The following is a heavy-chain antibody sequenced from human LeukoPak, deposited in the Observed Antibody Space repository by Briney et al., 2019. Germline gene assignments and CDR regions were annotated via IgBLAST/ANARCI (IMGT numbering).Heavy chain of an antibody. CDR3: ARGRSYYGSGSSPFDP. CDR1: GYTFTGYY. Sequence: ASVKVSCKASGYTFTGYYMHWVRQAPGQGLEWMGWINPNSGGTNYAQKFQGRVTMTRDRSISTAYMELSRLRSDDTAVYYCARGRSYYGSGSSPFDPWGQGTLVTVSS. V-gene: IGHV1-2*02. CDR2: INPNSGGT. J-gene: IGHJ5*02. D-gene: IGHD3-10*01.